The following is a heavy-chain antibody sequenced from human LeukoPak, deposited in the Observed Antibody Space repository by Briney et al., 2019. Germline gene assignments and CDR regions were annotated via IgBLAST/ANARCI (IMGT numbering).Heavy chain of an antibody. CDR2: IIHTGST. V-gene: IGHV4-34*01. Sequence: SETLSLTCDVYGGSFSGYYWSWIRQPPGKGLEWIGEIIHTGSTHYKLSLMSRVTISVDTSKNQFSLNLSSVTAADTAVYYCARGALSIVATHFDYWGQGTLVTVSS. CDR1: GGSFSGYY. J-gene: IGHJ4*02. D-gene: IGHD5-12*01. CDR3: ARGALSIVATHFDY.